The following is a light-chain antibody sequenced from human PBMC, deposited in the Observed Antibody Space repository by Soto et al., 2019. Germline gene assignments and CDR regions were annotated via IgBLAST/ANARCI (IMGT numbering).Light chain of an antibody. Sequence: DIQMTQSPSSLSASVGDRVTITYRASQSISSYLNWYQQKPGKAPKLLIYAASSLQSGVPSRFSGSGSGTDFTLTISSLQPEDFATYYCQQSYSTLGWTFGQGTKVDIK. J-gene: IGKJ1*01. CDR1: QSISSY. CDR2: AAS. CDR3: QQSYSTLGWT. V-gene: IGKV1-39*01.